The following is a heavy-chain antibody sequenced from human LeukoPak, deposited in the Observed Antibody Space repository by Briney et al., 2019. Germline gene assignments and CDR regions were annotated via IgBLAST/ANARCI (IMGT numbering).Heavy chain of an antibody. CDR1: GFTFSSYG. V-gene: IGHV3-7*01. D-gene: IGHD3-22*01. CDR3: LRENHDSGWSFDY. Sequence: GGSLRLSGSAPGFTFSSYGMNWVRQAPGKGLEWVANINQGGSEKYYVDSVKGRFTISRDNAKNSLYLEMNSLRAEDTAVYYCLRENHDSGWSFDYWGQGTLVTVSS. J-gene: IGHJ4*02. CDR2: INQGGSEK.